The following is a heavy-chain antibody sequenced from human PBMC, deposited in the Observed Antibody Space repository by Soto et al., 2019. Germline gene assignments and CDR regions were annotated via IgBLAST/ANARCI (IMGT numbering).Heavy chain of an antibody. Sequence: PSETLSLTCTVSGGSISSYYWSWIRQPPGKGLEWIGYIYYSGSTNYNPSLKSRVTISVDTSKNQFSLKLSSVTAADTAVYYCARNRLVYYGSGYNWFDPWGQGTLVTVSS. CDR2: IYYSGST. CDR1: GGSISSYY. CDR3: ARNRLVYYGSGYNWFDP. V-gene: IGHV4-59*01. J-gene: IGHJ5*02. D-gene: IGHD3-10*01.